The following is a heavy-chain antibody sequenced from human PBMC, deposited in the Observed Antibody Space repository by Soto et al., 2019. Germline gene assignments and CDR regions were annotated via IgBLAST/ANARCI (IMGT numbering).Heavy chain of an antibody. CDR3: ARLHINYCSGGSCYRIGYAFDI. D-gene: IGHD2-15*01. J-gene: IGHJ3*02. Sequence: PSETLSLTCAVYGGSFSGYYWSRIRQPPGKGLEWIGEINHSGSTNYNPSLKSRVTISVDTSKNQFSLKLSSVTAADTAVYYCARLHINYCSGGSCYRIGYAFDIWGQGTMVTVSS. CDR2: INHSGST. V-gene: IGHV4-34*01. CDR1: GGSFSGYY.